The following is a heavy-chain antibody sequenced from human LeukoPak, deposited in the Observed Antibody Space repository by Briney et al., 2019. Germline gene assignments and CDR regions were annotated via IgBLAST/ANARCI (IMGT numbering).Heavy chain of an antibody. Sequence: SETLSLTCAVYGGSFSGYYWSWIRQPPGKGLEWIGEINHSGSTNYNPSLKSRVTISVDTSKNQFSLKLSSVTAADTAVYYCARYPLRGYSYGAYYFDYWGQGTLVTVSS. J-gene: IGHJ4*02. CDR1: GGSFSGYY. D-gene: IGHD5-18*01. V-gene: IGHV4-34*01. CDR2: INHSGST. CDR3: ARYPLRGYSYGAYYFDY.